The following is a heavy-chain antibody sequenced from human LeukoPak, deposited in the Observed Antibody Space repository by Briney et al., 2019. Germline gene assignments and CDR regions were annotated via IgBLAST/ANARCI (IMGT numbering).Heavy chain of an antibody. CDR1: GYTFTGYY. J-gene: IGHJ4*02. Sequence: ASVKVSCKASGYTFTGYYIHWVRQAPGQGLEWMGMINPNDDGTTYAQKFQGRVTMTRDMSTSTVYMELSSLISDDTAVYYCARDLSFFEYSFGSTWGQGTLVTVSS. V-gene: IGHV1-46*01. D-gene: IGHD3-3*02. CDR2: INPNDDGT. CDR3: ARDLSFFEYSFGST.